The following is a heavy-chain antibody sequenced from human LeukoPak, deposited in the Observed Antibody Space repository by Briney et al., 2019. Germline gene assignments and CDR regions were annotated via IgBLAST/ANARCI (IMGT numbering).Heavy chain of an antibody. J-gene: IGHJ4*02. CDR2: ISGSGGSI. CDR1: GFTFSSYA. Sequence: GGSLRLSCAASGFTFSSYAMSWVRQAPGKGLEWVSAISGSGGSIYYADSVKGRFTISRDNSKNTLYLQMNSLRAEDTAVYYCAKSRAFRAVAGPFDYWGQGTLVTVSS. V-gene: IGHV3-23*01. CDR3: AKSRAFRAVAGPFDY. D-gene: IGHD6-19*01.